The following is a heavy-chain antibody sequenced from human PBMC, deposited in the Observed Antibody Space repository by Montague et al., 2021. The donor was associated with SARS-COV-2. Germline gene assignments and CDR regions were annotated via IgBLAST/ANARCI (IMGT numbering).Heavy chain of an antibody. Sequence: SETLSLTCTVSGDSISGFYRSWIRQSPGQGLEWIGYIYYTGSTNSWPHLNSRISMSVDTFRNELSLKLSSVTAADTALYYCARFTTSGFDYWGQGILVTVSS. CDR2: IYYTGST. J-gene: IGHJ4*02. V-gene: IGHV4-59*01. D-gene: IGHD2-2*01. CDR3: ARFTTSGFDY. CDR1: GDSISGFY.